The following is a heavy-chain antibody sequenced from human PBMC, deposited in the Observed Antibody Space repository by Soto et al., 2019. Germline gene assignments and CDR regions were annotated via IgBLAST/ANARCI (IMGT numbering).Heavy chain of an antibody. Sequence: GGSPRLSCAASGFTFGDYYMSWIRQAPGKGLEWVSYISSSGSTIYYADSVKGRFTISRDNAKNSLYLQMNSLRAEDTAVYYCARVRYYDSGSSINWFDPWGQGTLVTVSS. CDR1: GFTFGDYY. D-gene: IGHD3-10*01. CDR3: ARVRYYDSGSSINWFDP. V-gene: IGHV3-11*01. CDR2: ISSSGSTI. J-gene: IGHJ5*01.